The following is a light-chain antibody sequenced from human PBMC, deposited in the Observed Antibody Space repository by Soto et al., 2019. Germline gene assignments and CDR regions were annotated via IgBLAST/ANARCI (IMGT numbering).Light chain of an antibody. CDR1: SSDVGRYNY. Sequence: QSALTQPASVSGSPGQSITISCTGTSSDVGRYNYVSWYQQHPGKAPKLMIYDVSNRPSGVSNRFTGSKSGNTASLTISGLQADDEADYYCSSYTSSITYVFGTGNKLTVL. CDR2: DVS. J-gene: IGLJ1*01. V-gene: IGLV2-14*01. CDR3: SSYTSSITYV.